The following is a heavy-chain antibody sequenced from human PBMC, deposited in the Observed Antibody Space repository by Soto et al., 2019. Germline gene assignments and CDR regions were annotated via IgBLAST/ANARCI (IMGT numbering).Heavy chain of an antibody. CDR3: ARRRGYYGSGRWFDP. V-gene: IGHV4-34*01. Sequence: QVQLQQWGAGLLKPSETLSLTCAVYGGSFSGYYWSWIRQPPGKGLEWIGEINHSGSTNYNPSLKSRVTISVDTSKNQFSLKLSSVTAAVTAVYYSARRRGYYGSGRWFDPWGQGTLVTVSS. CDR2: INHSGST. J-gene: IGHJ5*02. CDR1: GGSFSGYY. D-gene: IGHD3-10*01.